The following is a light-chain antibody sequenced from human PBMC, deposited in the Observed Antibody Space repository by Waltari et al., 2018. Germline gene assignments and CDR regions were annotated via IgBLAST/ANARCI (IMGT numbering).Light chain of an antibody. Sequence: GERATLSCRASQSVSTYYLAWYQHKPGQAPRLVIYGASTRAAGIPDRFSGSGSGTDFTLTISGLEPEDFAVYYCQQYGTSPPLTFGGGTKVEIK. J-gene: IGKJ4*01. CDR2: GAS. CDR1: QSVSTYY. V-gene: IGKV3-20*01. CDR3: QQYGTSPPLT.